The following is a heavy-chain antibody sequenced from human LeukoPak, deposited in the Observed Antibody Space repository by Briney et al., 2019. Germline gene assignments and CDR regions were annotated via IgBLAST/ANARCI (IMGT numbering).Heavy chain of an antibody. CDR1: GGSISSHY. V-gene: IGHV4-59*11. J-gene: IGHJ5*02. D-gene: IGHD2-2*02. Sequence: SETLSLACTVSGGSISSHYWSWIRQPPGKGLEWVGYIYYSGRTNYNPSLKSRVTISVDTSKNQFFLRLSSVTAADTAVYYCAREYQLLYPGNWFDPWGQGTLVTVSS. CDR2: IYYSGRT. CDR3: AREYQLLYPGNWFDP.